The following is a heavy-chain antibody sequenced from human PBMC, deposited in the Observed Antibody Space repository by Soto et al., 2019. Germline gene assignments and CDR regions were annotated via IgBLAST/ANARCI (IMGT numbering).Heavy chain of an antibody. Sequence: QVQLQESGPGLVKPSQTLSLTCTVSGGSISSGGYYWSWIRQQPGKGLEWIGYIYYGGSSYYNPSLKSRVSISVDTSKNQFSLKLSSVTAADTAVYYCARATVGDSSYYSMDVWGQGNTVTVSS. V-gene: IGHV4-31*03. J-gene: IGHJ6*02. CDR3: ARATVGDSSYYSMDV. D-gene: IGHD3-22*01. CDR1: GGSISSGGYY. CDR2: IYYGGSS.